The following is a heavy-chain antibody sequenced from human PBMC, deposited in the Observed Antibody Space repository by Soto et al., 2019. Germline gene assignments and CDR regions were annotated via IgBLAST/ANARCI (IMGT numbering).Heavy chain of an antibody. CDR1: GFTFSNSG. D-gene: IGHD2-8*02. V-gene: IGHV3-30*03. CDR3: TGQVASGY. CDR2: ISSDGNTK. J-gene: IGHJ4*02. Sequence: QVQLVESGGGVVQPGRSLRLSCAASGFTFSNSGMHWVRQAPGKGLGWVAVISSDGNTKYYADSVKGRFTISRDNSKNTLYLEMNGLRADDAALYYCTGQVASGYWGQGTLVTVSS.